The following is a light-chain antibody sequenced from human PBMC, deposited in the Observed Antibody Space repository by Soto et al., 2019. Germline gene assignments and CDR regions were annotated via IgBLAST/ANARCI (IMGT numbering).Light chain of an antibody. J-gene: IGKJ3*01. CDR1: QDIRTS. Sequence: DIQMTQSPSSLSASVGARISITCQASQDIRTSLSWFQQKPGRAPKLLIYGASNLETGVPSRFRVSGPGTDFIFTFSSRHTEDGGAYCCPLYKKTPPSTFGPGTKVDI. CDR2: GAS. CDR3: PLYKKTPPST. V-gene: IGKV1-33*01.